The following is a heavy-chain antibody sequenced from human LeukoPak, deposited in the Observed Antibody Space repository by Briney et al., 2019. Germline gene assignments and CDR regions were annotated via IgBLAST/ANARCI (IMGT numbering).Heavy chain of an antibody. J-gene: IGHJ4*02. CDR2: ISSSSSYI. CDR3: ARWGSSCPFDY. CDR1: GFTFSSYS. V-gene: IGHV3-21*01. Sequence: PGGSLRLSCAASGFTFSSYSMNWVRQAPGKGLEWVSSISSSSSYIYYADSVKVRFTISRDNAKNSLYLQMNSLRAEDTAVYYCARWGSSCPFDYWGQGTLVTVSS. D-gene: IGHD6-13*01.